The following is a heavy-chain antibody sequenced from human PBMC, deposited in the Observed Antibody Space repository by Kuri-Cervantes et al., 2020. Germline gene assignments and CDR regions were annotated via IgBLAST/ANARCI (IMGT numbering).Heavy chain of an antibody. D-gene: IGHD2-2*01. J-gene: IGHJ6*02. CDR1: VGSISSSSYY. CDR2: IYYSGST. Sequence: SFSISVGSISSSSYYGGWIRQPPGKGMEWIGSIYYSGSTYSNPSLKSRVTISVDTSKNQFSLKLSSVTAADTAVYYCASRHIVVVPVAYMDYGMDVWGQGTTVTVSS. CDR3: ASRHIVVVPVAYMDYGMDV. V-gene: IGHV4-39*01.